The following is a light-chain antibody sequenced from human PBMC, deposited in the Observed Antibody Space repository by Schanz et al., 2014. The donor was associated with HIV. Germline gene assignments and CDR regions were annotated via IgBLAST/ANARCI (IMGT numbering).Light chain of an antibody. CDR1: RSNIGAVYD. V-gene: IGLV1-40*01. J-gene: IGLJ3*02. Sequence: QSVLAQPPSVSGAPGQRVTISCTGSRSNIGAVYDVHWYQQLPGTAPKLLIYSNNQRPSGVPARFSGSKSGSSASLAISGLQADDEADYFCQSFDSSLNGVVFGGGTKLTV. CDR2: SNN. CDR3: QSFDSSLNGVV.